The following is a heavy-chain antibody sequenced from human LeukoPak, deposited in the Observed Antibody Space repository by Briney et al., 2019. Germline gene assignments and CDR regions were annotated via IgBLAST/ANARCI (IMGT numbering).Heavy chain of an antibody. CDR1: GFTFSSHA. CDR2: ISGSGDRA. V-gene: IGHV3-23*01. D-gene: IGHD2-15*01. Sequence: GGSLRLSCAASGFTFSSHAMSWVRQAPGKGLEWVSSISGSGDRAYYADSVKGRLTISRDNSKKTVYVQVSSLRADDTAVYYCVRKVIVATNYFDLWGQGTLVTVSS. CDR3: VRKVIVATNYFDL. J-gene: IGHJ4*02.